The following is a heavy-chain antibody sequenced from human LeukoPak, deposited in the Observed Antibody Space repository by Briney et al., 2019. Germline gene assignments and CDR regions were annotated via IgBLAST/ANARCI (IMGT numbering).Heavy chain of an antibody. V-gene: IGHV4-39*01. Sequence: PSETLSLTCTVSGGSISSSSYYWGWIRQPPGKGLEWIGSIYYSGSTYYNPSLKSRVTISLDTSKNQFSLKLSSVTAADTAVYYCARAAARAGDFDYWGQGTLVTVSS. CDR1: GGSISSSSYY. CDR3: ARAAARAGDFDY. CDR2: IYYSGST. D-gene: IGHD6-6*01. J-gene: IGHJ4*02.